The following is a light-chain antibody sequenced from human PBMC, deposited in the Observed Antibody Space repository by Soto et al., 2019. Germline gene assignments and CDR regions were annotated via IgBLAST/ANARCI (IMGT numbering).Light chain of an antibody. V-gene: IGLV1-40*01. Sequence: QAVVTQPPSVSGAPGQRVTISCTGSSSNIGAGYDVHWYQQLPGTAPKLLIYSNNNRPSGVPDRFSGSKSGTSASLAITGLQAEDEASYYCQSYDNSLSAWMFGGGTKLTVL. CDR1: SSNIGAGYD. CDR2: SNN. CDR3: QSYDNSLSAWM. J-gene: IGLJ3*02.